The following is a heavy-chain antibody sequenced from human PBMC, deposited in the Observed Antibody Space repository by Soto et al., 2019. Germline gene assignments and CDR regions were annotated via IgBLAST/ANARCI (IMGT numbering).Heavy chain of an antibody. V-gene: IGHV4-31*01. D-gene: IGHD1-26*01. CDR1: GGSISSGGYY. J-gene: IGHJ6*01. CDR3: ARELRLLGFYGMDV. CDR2: NYYSGST. Sequence: QVQLQESGPGLVKPSQTLSLTCTVSGGSISSGGYYWSWIRQHPGKGLEWIGYNYYSGSTYYNPSLNSPVTISVAPSKNQSSLKLSSVTAADTAVYYCARELRLLGFYGMDVSAQWTTVTFAS.